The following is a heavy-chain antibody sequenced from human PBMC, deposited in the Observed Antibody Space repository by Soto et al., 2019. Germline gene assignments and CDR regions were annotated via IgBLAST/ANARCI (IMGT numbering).Heavy chain of an antibody. D-gene: IGHD6-19*01. CDR1: GGSISSGGYY. J-gene: IGHJ6*02. CDR2: IYYSGST. Sequence: QVQLQESGPGLVKPSQTLSLTCTVSGGSISSGGYYWSWIRQHPGKGLEWIGYIYYSGSTYYNPSVQSRVTISVDTSKNQFALKLSSVTAADTAVYYCARDFTDSSGPTLGMGVWGQGTTVTVSS. V-gene: IGHV4-31*03. CDR3: ARDFTDSSGPTLGMGV.